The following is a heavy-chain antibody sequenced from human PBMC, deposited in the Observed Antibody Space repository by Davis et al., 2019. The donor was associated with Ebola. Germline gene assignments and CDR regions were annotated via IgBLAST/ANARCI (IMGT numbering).Heavy chain of an antibody. CDR3: ARALWYYSGDYFDY. Sequence: GSLRLSCAVYGGSFSGYYWSWIRQPPGKGLEWIGEINHSGSTNYNPSLKSRVTLSVDTSKNQFSLKLSSVTAADTAVYYCARALWYYSGDYFDYWGQGTLVTVSS. CDR1: GGSFSGYY. D-gene: IGHD3-10*01. J-gene: IGHJ4*02. V-gene: IGHV4-34*01. CDR2: INHSGST.